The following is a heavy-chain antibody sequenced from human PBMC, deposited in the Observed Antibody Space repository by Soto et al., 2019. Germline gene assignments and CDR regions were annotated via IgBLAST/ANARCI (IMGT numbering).Heavy chain of an antibody. D-gene: IGHD1-26*01. V-gene: IGHV4-31*03. Sequence: TLSLTCTVSGGSISSGGYYWSWIRQHPGKGLEWIGYTYYSGSTYYNPSLKSRVTISVDTSKNQFSLKLSSVTAADTAVYYCARDIIRAPRGGVGAKENWFDPWGQGTLVTVSS. CDR3: ARDIIRAPRGGVGAKENWFDP. J-gene: IGHJ5*02. CDR1: GGSISSGGYY. CDR2: TYYSGST.